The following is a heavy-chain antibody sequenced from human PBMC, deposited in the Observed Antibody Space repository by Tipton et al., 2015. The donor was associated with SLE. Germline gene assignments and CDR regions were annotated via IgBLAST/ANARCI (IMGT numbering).Heavy chain of an antibody. J-gene: IGHJ4*02. Sequence: TLSLTCSVSGYSISSGFYWGWLRQSPGKGLEWIGSIYHSGSTQYNPSLKSRVTISVDTSGNQVSLRLRSVTAADTAVYYCARDLLVEFYRSWSDYAYYFDDWGQGVLVTVSS. CDR1: GYSISSGFY. CDR3: ARDLLVEFYRSWSDYAYYFDD. CDR2: IYHSGST. D-gene: IGHD3-3*01. V-gene: IGHV4-38-2*02.